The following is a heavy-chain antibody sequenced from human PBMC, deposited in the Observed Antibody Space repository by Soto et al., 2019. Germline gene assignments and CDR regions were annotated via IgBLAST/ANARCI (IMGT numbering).Heavy chain of an antibody. CDR3: ARPSGSYGDYALPLQH. V-gene: IGHV1-18*04. CDR2: ISAYTGKT. Sequence: QVHLVQSGAEVKKPGASVKVSCKASGYTFGGYGLAWVRQAPGQGLEWMGWISAYTGKTLYAQKFQDRLTMTTDTSTSTAYMELRSLRSDDTGVYFCARPSGSYGDYALPLQHWGQGTLVTVSS. J-gene: IGHJ4*02. CDR1: GYTFGGYG. D-gene: IGHD4-17*01.